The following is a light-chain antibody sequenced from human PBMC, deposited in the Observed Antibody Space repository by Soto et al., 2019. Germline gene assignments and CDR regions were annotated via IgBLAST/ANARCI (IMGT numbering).Light chain of an antibody. V-gene: IGKV3-11*01. Sequence: EIVLTQSPATLPLSPGERATLSCCASQSVSTYLAWYQQNPGQAPRLLIYDASNSAAGIPARFSGSGSGTAGTLTIGKPDLEDFGVYYGQERGYCSLTFGGGTNVE. J-gene: IGKJ4*01. CDR3: QERGYCSLT. CDR1: QSVSTY. CDR2: DAS.